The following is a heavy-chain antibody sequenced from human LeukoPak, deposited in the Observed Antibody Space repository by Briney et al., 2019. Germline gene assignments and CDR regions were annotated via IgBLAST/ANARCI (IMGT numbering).Heavy chain of an antibody. V-gene: IGHV3-74*01. CDR3: ARDRVYGSGSSDY. D-gene: IGHD3-10*01. Sequence: GGSLRLSCTASGFTLTSHWRHWVGQVQGRGGGGVSRINGDGSGTNHADSVKGRFTISRDNAKNTLYLQMNSLRVDDTAVYYCARDRVYGSGSSDYWGQGTLVTVSS. J-gene: IGHJ4*02. CDR1: GFTLTSHW. CDR2: INGDGSGT.